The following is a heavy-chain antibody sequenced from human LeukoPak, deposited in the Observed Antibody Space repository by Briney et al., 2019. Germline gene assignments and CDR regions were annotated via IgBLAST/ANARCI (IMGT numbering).Heavy chain of an antibody. V-gene: IGHV3-15*01. Sequence: GGSLRLSCAASGFTFSNAWMSWVRQAPGKGLEWVGRIKSKTDGGTTDYAAPVKGRFTISRDDSKNTLYLQMNSLKTEDTAVYYCTTEDCSSTSCQGFDYWGQGTLVTVSS. CDR2: IKSKTDGGTT. J-gene: IGHJ4*02. D-gene: IGHD2-2*01. CDR1: GFTFSNAW. CDR3: TTEDCSSTSCQGFDY.